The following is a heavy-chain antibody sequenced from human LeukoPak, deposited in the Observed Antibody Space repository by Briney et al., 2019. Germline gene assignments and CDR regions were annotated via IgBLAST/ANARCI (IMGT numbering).Heavy chain of an antibody. J-gene: IGHJ5*02. V-gene: IGHV6-1*01. D-gene: IGHD1-7*01. CDR2: TYYRSKWYN. CDR1: GDSVSSNSAA. CDR3: ARDSCITGTTCPYNWFDP. Sequence: SQTLSLTCAISGDSVSSNSAAWNLIRQSPSRGLEWLGRTYYRSKWYNDYAVSVKSRITINPDTSKNQFSLQLNSVTPEDTAVYYCARDSCITGTTCPYNWFDPWGQGTLVTVSS.